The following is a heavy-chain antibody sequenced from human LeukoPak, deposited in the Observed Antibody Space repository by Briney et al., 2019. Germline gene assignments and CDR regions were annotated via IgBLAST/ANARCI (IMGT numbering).Heavy chain of an antibody. Sequence: GGSLRLSCAAPGFTFSSYWMHWVRQAPGKGLVWVSRINSDGSSATYADSVKGRFTISRDNSKNTLYLQMNSLRAEDAAVYYCANSPSVSTRSFDDWGQGTLVTVSS. V-gene: IGHV3-74*01. CDR2: INSDGSSA. D-gene: IGHD5/OR15-5a*01. J-gene: IGHJ4*02. CDR3: ANSPSVSTRSFDD. CDR1: GFTFSSYW.